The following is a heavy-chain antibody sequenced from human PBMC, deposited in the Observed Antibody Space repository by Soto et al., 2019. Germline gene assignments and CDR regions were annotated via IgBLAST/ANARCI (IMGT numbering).Heavy chain of an antibody. CDR1: GYIFTAYS. J-gene: IGHJ1*01. Sequence: QVQLVQSGAEVKKPGASVKVSCKASGYIFTAYSMHWVRQAPGQGLELMGVVNPSGGSTNYAQKFRGRITMTRDTSTSTVYMDLSSLTSEDTAVYYCAREENCSDGVCYSEYFQRWGQGTLVTVSS. V-gene: IGHV1-46*01. D-gene: IGHD2-15*01. CDR3: AREENCSDGVCYSEYFQR. CDR2: VNPSGGST.